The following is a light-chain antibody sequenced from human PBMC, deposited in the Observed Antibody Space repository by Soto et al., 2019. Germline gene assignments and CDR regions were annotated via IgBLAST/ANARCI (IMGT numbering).Light chain of an antibody. CDR2: GGS. Sequence: VLTQSPSTLSLSPGERATVSCGASESGSSSYLAWYQQKPGQSPRLVIYGGSRRAIGIPARFSGRGSGTDFPLTISRLEPEDFAIYYCQQYGFSQYTFGQGTKVDIK. J-gene: IGKJ2*01. V-gene: IGKV3-20*01. CDR3: QQYGFSQYT. CDR1: ESGSSSY.